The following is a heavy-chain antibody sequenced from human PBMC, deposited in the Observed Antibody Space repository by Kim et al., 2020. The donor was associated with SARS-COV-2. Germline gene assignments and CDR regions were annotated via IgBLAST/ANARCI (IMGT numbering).Heavy chain of an antibody. CDR1: GYTFTSYD. Sequence: ASVKVSCKASGYTFTSYDINWVRQATGQGLEWMGWMNPNSGNTGYAQKFQGRVTMTRNTSISTAYMDLSSLRSEDTAVYYCARGGVVTIFGVVIIPSYWYFDLWGRGTLVTVSS. V-gene: IGHV1-8*01. D-gene: IGHD3-3*01. CDR2: MNPNSGNT. CDR3: ARGGVVTIFGVVIIPSYWYFDL. J-gene: IGHJ2*01.